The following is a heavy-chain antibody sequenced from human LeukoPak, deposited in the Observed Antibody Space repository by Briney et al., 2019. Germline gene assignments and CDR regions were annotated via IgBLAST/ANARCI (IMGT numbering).Heavy chain of an antibody. CDR3: ARWPLGSSYYFDY. CDR2: IFYSGST. J-gene: IGHJ4*02. V-gene: IGHV4-31*03. Sequence: SETLSLTCTVSGGSISSGGYYWSWIRQHPGKGLKWIGYIFYSGSTYYNPSLESRVTISVDTSKNQFSLKLSSVTAADTAVYYCARWPLGSSYYFDYWGQGTLVTVSS. CDR1: GGSISSGGYY. D-gene: IGHD6-6*01.